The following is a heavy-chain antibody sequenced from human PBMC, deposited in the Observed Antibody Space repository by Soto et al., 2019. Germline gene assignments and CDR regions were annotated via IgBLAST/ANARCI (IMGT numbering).Heavy chain of an antibody. Sequence: AGGSLRLSCAASGFTFRTYYMIWVRQVPGKGLEWVSSISAGSTNIYYAPSVKGRFTISRDNAKNSLYLQINSLRAEDTAVYYCARQYPSSSRHFDHWGQGTLVTVSS. J-gene: IGHJ4*02. D-gene: IGHD6-6*01. CDR3: ARQYPSSSRHFDH. CDR2: ISAGSTNI. CDR1: GFTFRTYY. V-gene: IGHV3-21*01.